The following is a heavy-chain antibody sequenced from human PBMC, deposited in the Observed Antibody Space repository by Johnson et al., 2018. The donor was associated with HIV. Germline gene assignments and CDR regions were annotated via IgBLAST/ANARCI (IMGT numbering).Heavy chain of an antibody. V-gene: IGHV3-15*01. D-gene: IGHD1-26*01. CDR1: GFIFSDAW. CDR3: SRGGVGDVFDI. Sequence: VQLVESGGGLVEPGGSLRLSCAASGFIFSDAWMNWLRQAPGKGLEWVGRIKSTSDDGTTDYATPVKGRFTISRDDSQDTLYLQMNSLRTEDTTGDYCSRGGVGDVFDIWGQGTMVTVSS. J-gene: IGHJ3*02. CDR2: IKSTSDDGTT.